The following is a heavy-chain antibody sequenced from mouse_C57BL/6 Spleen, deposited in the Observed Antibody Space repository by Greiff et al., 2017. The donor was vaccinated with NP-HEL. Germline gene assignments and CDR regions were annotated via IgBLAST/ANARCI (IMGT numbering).Heavy chain of an antibody. CDR1: GYTFTSYW. J-gene: IGHJ4*01. D-gene: IGHD2-1*01. Sequence: QVQLQQSGAELAKPGASVKLSCKASGYTFTSYWMHWVKQRPGQGLEWIGYINPSSGYTKYNQKFKDKATLTADKSSSTAYMQLSSLTYEDSAVYYCDYGNYGYAMDYWGQGTSVTVSS. V-gene: IGHV1-7*01. CDR2: INPSSGYT. CDR3: DYGNYGYAMDY.